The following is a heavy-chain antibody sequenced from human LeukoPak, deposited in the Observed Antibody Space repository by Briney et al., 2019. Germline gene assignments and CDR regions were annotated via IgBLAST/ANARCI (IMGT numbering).Heavy chain of an antibody. Sequence: KPSETLSLTCAVYGGSFSGYYWSWIRQPPGKGLEWIGEINHSGSTNYNPSLKSRVTISVDTSKNQFSLKLSSVTAADTAVYYCARGYAYYDSGGEFDPWGQGTLVTVSS. CDR3: ARGYAYYDSGGEFDP. CDR1: GGSFSGYY. D-gene: IGHD3-22*01. J-gene: IGHJ5*02. CDR2: INHSGST. V-gene: IGHV4-34*01.